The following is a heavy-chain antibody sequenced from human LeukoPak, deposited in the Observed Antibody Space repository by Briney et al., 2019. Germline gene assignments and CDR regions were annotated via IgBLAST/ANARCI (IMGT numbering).Heavy chain of an antibody. CDR2: INVGNGNT. D-gene: IGHD6-19*01. Sequence: ASVKVSCKASGYTFTDYPMHWVRQAPGQRLEWMGWINVGNGNTKYSQEFQGRVTITRDTSASTAYMELRSLRSDDTAVYYCARVQGSSGWYIFDYWGQGTLVTVSS. CDR3: ARVQGSSGWYIFDY. CDR1: GYTFTDYP. J-gene: IGHJ4*02. V-gene: IGHV1-3*01.